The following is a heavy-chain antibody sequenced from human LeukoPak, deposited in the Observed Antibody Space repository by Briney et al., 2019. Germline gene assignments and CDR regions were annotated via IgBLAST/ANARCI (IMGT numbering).Heavy chain of an antibody. J-gene: IGHJ4*02. V-gene: IGHV1-8*01. Sequence: ASVKVSCKASGYTFTSYDINWVRQATGQGLEWMGWMNPNSGNTSYAQKFQGRVTMTRNTSISTAYMELSSLRSEDTAVYYCVAQGYNWNAYESLGYFDYWGQGTLVTVSS. CDR2: MNPNSGNT. CDR3: VAQGYNWNAYESLGYFDY. D-gene: IGHD1-20*01. CDR1: GYTFTSYD.